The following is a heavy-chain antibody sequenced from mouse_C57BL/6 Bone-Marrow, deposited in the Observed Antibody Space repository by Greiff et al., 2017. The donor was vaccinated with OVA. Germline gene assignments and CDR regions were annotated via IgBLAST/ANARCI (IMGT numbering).Heavy chain of an antibody. CDR3: ARGLLGRDY. D-gene: IGHD2-3*01. J-gene: IGHJ4*01. V-gene: IGHV1-19*01. CDR1: GYTFTDYY. CDR2: INPYNGGT. Sequence: EVQLQQSGPVLVKPGASVKMSCKASGYTFTDYYMNWVKQSHGKSLEWIGVINPYNGGTSYNQKFKGKATLTVDKSSSTAYMQLSSLTSEDSAVYYCARGLLGRDYWGQGTSVTVSS.